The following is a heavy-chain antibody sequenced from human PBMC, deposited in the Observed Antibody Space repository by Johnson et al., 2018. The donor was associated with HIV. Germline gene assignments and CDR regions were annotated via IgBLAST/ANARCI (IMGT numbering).Heavy chain of an antibody. CDR2: ISGSGGST. J-gene: IGHJ3*01. D-gene: IGHD2-8*01. CDR3: TTARTYF. Sequence: VQLVESGGGLVQPGGSLRRSCAASGFTVSSNYMNWVRQAPGKGLEWVSAISGSGGSTYYADSVKGRFTISRDNSKNTLYLQMNSLKTEDTAVYYCTTARTYFWGQGTMVTVSS. CDR1: GFTVSSNY. V-gene: IGHV3-23*04.